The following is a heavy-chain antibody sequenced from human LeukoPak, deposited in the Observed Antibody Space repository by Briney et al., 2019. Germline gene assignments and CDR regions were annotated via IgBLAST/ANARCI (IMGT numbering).Heavy chain of an antibody. CDR2: INHSGST. Sequence: SETLSLTCAVYGGSFSGYFWSWIRQPPGKGLEWIGEINHSGSTNYNPSLKSRVTISVDTSKNQFSLKLSSVTAADTALYHCASSWFAVGGTETNWFDPWGQGTLVTVSS. V-gene: IGHV4-34*01. CDR3: ASSWFAVGGTETNWFDP. D-gene: IGHD6-19*01. J-gene: IGHJ5*02. CDR1: GGSFSGYF.